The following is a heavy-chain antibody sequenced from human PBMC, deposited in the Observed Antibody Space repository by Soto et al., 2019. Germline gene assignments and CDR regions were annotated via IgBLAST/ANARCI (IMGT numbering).Heavy chain of an antibody. CDR1: GGTFSSYP. J-gene: IGHJ6*02. Sequence: QVQLVQSGAEVKKPGSSVQVSCKASGGTFSSYPINWVRQAPGQGLEWMGGIIPVFGIANYAQKFQGRVTITSDESTSTAFMEVGRLRSEDTAMYYCARSGGDSLYGMEVWGQGTTVTVSS. CDR3: ARSGGDSLYGMEV. V-gene: IGHV1-69*01. D-gene: IGHD2-21*01. CDR2: IIPVFGIA.